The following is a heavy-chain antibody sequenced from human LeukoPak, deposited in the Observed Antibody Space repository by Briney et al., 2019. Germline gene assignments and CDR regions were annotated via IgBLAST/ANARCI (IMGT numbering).Heavy chain of an antibody. Sequence: PSETLSLTCTVSGGSISSGGYYWSWIRQPPGKGLEWIGYIYHSGSTYYNPSLKSRVTISVDRSKNQFSPSLSSVTAADTAVYYCARITFVVEGYGMDVWGQGTTVTVSS. CDR1: GGSISSGGYY. V-gene: IGHV4-30-2*01. CDR3: ARITFVVEGYGMDV. CDR2: IYHSGST. J-gene: IGHJ6*02. D-gene: IGHD2-21*01.